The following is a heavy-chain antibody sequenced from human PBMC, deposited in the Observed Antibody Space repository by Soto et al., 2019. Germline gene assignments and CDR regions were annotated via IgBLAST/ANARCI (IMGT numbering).Heavy chain of an antibody. CDR1: GFTFSDYY. V-gene: IGHV3-11*01. CDR3: ARDRRYFDWFSLNYFDY. D-gene: IGHD3-9*01. CDR2: ISSSGSTI. J-gene: IGHJ4*02. Sequence: GGYLRLSCAASGFTFSDYYMSWIRQAPGKGLEWVSYISSSGSTIYYADSVKGRFTISRDNAKNSLYLQMNSLRAEDTAVYYCARDRRYFDWFSLNYFDYWGQGTLVTVSS.